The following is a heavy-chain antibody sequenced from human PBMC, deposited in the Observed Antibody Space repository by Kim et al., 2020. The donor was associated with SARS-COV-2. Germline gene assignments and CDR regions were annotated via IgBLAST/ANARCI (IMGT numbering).Heavy chain of an antibody. J-gene: IGHJ4*02. Sequence: GVSLRLSCAASGFTVSSNYMSWVRQAPGKGLEWVSVIYSGGSTYYADSVKGRFTISRDNSKNTLYLQMNSLRAEDTAVYYCASRCTYSSSWCWGQGTLVTVSS. V-gene: IGHV3-53*01. D-gene: IGHD6-13*01. CDR2: IYSGGST. CDR3: ASRCTYSSSWC. CDR1: GFTVSSNY.